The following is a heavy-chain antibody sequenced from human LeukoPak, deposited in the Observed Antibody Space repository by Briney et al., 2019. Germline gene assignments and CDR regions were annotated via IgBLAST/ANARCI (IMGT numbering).Heavy chain of an antibody. CDR2: IYYSGST. V-gene: IGHV4-59*01. CDR1: GGSISSYY. Sequence: SETLSLTCTVSGGSISSYYWSWIRQPPGKGLEWIGYIYYSGSTNYNPSLKSRVTISVGTSKNQFSLKLSSVTAADTAVYYCARVGDSRDYWGQGTLVTVSS. CDR3: ARVGDSRDY. J-gene: IGHJ4*02. D-gene: IGHD2-21*02.